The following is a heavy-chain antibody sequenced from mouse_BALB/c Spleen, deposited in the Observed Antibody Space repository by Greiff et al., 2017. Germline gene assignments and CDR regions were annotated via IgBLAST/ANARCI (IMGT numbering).Heavy chain of an antibody. CDR2: ISSGGST. J-gene: IGHJ4*01. Sequence: EVQLVESGGGLVKPGGSLKLSCAASGFTFSSYAMSWVRQTPEKRLEWVASISSGGSTYYPDSVKGRFTISRDNARNILYLQMSSLRSEDTAMYYCARGGGGYDVYYYAMDYWGQGTSVTVSS. V-gene: IGHV5-6-5*01. CDR3: ARGGGGYDVYYYAMDY. D-gene: IGHD2-2*01. CDR1: GFTFSSYA.